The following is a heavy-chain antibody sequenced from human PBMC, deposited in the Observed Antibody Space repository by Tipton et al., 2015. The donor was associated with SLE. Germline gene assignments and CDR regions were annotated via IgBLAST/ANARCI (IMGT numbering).Heavy chain of an antibody. CDR1: GGSVSSGSYY. Sequence: TLSLTCTVSGGSVSSGSYYWSCIRQPPGKGLEWIGYIYYSGSTNYNPSLKSRVTISVDTSKNQFSLKLSTVTAADTAVYYCASSLIVADAGDAFDIWGQGTMFTVSS. D-gene: IGHD5-12*01. CDR3: ASSLIVADAGDAFDI. CDR2: IYYSGST. V-gene: IGHV4-61*01. J-gene: IGHJ3*02.